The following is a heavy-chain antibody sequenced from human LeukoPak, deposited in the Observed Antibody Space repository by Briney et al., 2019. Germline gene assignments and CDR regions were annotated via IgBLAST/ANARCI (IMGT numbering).Heavy chain of an antibody. Sequence: GGSRRLSCAAPGFTFSSYAMHWVRQAPGKGLGWVAVILYDGSNKYYADSVKGRFTISKDNSKNTLYLQMNRLRAEDTAVYYCARGAARPSPYYYYYYGMDVWGQGTTVTVSS. CDR3: ARGAARPSPYYYYYYGMDV. CDR1: GFTFSSYA. D-gene: IGHD6-6*01. J-gene: IGHJ6*02. V-gene: IGHV3-30-3*01. CDR2: ILYDGSNK.